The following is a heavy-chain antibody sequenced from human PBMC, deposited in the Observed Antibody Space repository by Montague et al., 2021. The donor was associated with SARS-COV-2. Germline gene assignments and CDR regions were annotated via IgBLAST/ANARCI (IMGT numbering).Heavy chain of an antibody. V-gene: IGHV4-34*01. CDR3: ARAGYSSSWYGARNWFDP. J-gene: IGHJ5*02. D-gene: IGHD6-13*01. CDR1: GGSFSGYY. CDR2: IHHSGST. Sequence: SETLSLTCAVYGGSFSGYYWSWIRQPPGKGLEWIGEIHHSGSTNYNPSLKSRVTISVDTSKNQFSLKLSSVTAADTAVYYCARAGYSSSWYGARNWFDPWGQGTLVTVSS.